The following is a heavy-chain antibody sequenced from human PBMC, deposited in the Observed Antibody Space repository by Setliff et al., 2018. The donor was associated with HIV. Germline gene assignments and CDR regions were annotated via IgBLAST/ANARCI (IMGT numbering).Heavy chain of an antibody. CDR3: ARSPFLPSGYFDD. V-gene: IGHV4-39*07. D-gene: IGHD3-3*01. CDR1: GGSISSDNYY. J-gene: IGHJ4*02. CDR2: IFYTGST. Sequence: PSETLSLTCIVSGGSISSDNYYWGWVRQPPGKGLEWIGSIFYTGSTDYNPSLRSRVTISIDTTKNQFYLKMSSVTAADTAVYYCARSPFLPSGYFDDWGQGSLVNVSS.